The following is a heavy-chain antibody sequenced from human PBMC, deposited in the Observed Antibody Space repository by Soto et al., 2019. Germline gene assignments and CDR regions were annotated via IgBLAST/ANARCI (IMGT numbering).Heavy chain of an antibody. D-gene: IGHD2-8*01. CDR3: ARLGLLDCTSGVCPQRGTNWFDP. J-gene: IGHJ5*02. CDR1: GGSISSYY. V-gene: IGHV4-59*08. CDR2: IYSSGST. Sequence: QVQLQESGPGLVKPSETLSLTCTVSGGSISSYYWSWIRQPPGKGLDWIAYIYSSGSTKYNPSLKCRVTISVDTSKNQFSQKLSSVAAADTAVYYCARLGLLDCTSGVCPQRGTNWFDPWGQGTLVTVSS.